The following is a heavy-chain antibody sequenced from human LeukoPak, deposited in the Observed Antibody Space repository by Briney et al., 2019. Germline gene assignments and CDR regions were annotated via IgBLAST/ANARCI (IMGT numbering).Heavy chain of an antibody. Sequence: SETLSLTCTVSGGSISSSSYYWGWIRQPLGKGLEWIGSIYYSGNTYYTPSLKSRVTISVDTSKNQISLELRSVTAADTAVYYCARQHIVVVRAATSFDYWGQGTLVTVSS. CDR1: GGSISSSSYY. CDR2: IYYSGNT. J-gene: IGHJ4*02. CDR3: ARQHIVVVRAATSFDY. V-gene: IGHV4-39*01. D-gene: IGHD2-15*01.